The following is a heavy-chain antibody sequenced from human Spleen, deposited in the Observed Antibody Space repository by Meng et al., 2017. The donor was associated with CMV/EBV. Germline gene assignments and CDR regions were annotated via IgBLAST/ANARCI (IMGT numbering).Heavy chain of an antibody. J-gene: IGHJ6*02. V-gene: IGHV4-34*01. D-gene: IGHD3-3*01. Sequence: SETLSLTCTVSGGSINSYYWTWIRQPPGKGLEWIGEINHSGTTNYNPSLKSRVTISADTSKKQFSLKLTSVTAADTAVYYCARLEWLLYGMDVWGQGTTVTVSS. CDR1: GGSINSYY. CDR3: ARLEWLLYGMDV. CDR2: INHSGTT.